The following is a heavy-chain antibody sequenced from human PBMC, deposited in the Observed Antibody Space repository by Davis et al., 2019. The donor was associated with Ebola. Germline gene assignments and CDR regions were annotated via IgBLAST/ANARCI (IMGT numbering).Heavy chain of an antibody. CDR3: ARGEDEYSSSMGV. Sequence: MPSETLSLTCAVSGGSISSSNWWSWVRQPPGKGLEWIGEIYHSGSTNYNPSLKSRVTISVDKSKNHFSLKLSSVTAADTAVYYCARGEDEYSSSMGVWGQGTTVTVSS. V-gene: IGHV4-4*02. J-gene: IGHJ6*02. D-gene: IGHD6-6*01. CDR1: GGSISSSNW. CDR2: IYHSGST.